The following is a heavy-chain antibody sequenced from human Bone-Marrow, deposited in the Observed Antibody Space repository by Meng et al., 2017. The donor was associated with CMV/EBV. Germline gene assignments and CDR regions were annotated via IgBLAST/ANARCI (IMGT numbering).Heavy chain of an antibody. J-gene: IGHJ5*02. CDR3: ARDLAGYSVYDLST. V-gene: IGHV1-2*02. D-gene: IGHD5/OR15-5a*01. CDR1: GYTFTSYD. CDR2: INPNSGGT. Sequence: ASVKVSCKASGYTFTSYDINWVRQATGQGLEWMGWINPNSGGTNYAQKFQGRVTMTRDTSISTAYMELSRLRSDDTAVYYCARDLAGYSVYDLSTWGQGTLVTVSS.